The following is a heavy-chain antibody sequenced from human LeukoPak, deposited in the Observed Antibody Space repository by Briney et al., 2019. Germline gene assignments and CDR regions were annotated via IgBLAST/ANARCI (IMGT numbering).Heavy chain of an antibody. D-gene: IGHD2-8*01. CDR3: ARAAYCTNGVCYGPAYYYGMDV. V-gene: IGHV3-23*01. CDR2: ISGSGGST. J-gene: IGHJ6*02. Sequence: GGSLRLSCAASGFTFSSYAMSWVRQAPGKGLEWVSAISGSGGSTYYADSVKGRFTISRDNSKNTLYLQMNSLRAEDTAVYYCARAAYCTNGVCYGPAYYYGMDVWGQGTTVTVSS. CDR1: GFTFSSYA.